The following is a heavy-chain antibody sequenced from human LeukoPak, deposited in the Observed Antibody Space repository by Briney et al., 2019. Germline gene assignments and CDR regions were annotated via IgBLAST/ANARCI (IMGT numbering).Heavy chain of an antibody. D-gene: IGHD2-8*01. V-gene: IGHV3-11*01. CDR3: ALGTINKDYYFGMDV. CDR2: ISNSGSTV. J-gene: IGHJ6*02. Sequence: AGGSLRLSCAASGFTFSDYYMTWISQAPGKGLEWLSYISNSGSTVFYADSIMGRFTVSRDNAKRSLYLQIESLRDDDTAVYHCALGTINKDYYFGMDVWGQGTTVTVSS. CDR1: GFTFSDYY.